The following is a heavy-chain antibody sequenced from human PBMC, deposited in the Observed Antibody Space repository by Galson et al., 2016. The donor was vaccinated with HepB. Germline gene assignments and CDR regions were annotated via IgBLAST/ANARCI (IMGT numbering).Heavy chain of an antibody. Sequence: SLRLSCAVSGFTFSSYALSWVRQAPGKGLEWVSAITGSGGGTYYADSVKGRFTVSRDNSKNTLFLQMNSLMSEDTAVYYCSRDPGALYNHLGSDVNQYGMDVWGQGTTVTVSS. V-gene: IGHV3-23*01. J-gene: IGHJ6*02. D-gene: IGHD3-3*02. CDR2: ITGSGGGT. CDR1: GFTFSSYA. CDR3: SRDPGALYNHLGSDVNQYGMDV.